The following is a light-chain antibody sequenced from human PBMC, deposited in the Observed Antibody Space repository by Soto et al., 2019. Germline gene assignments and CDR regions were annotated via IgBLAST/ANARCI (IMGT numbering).Light chain of an antibody. CDR2: DVS. V-gene: IGLV2-14*01. J-gene: IGLJ1*01. Sequence: QSSLTQPASVTGSPGNSLTISCTGASSDVGGNNYISWYQQNPGKAPKLMVCDVSNRPSGVSNRFSGSNSGNTASLAISGLQAEDEADYYCSSFTGTSYVFGPGTKVTVL. CDR3: SSFTGTSYV. CDR1: SSDVGGNNY.